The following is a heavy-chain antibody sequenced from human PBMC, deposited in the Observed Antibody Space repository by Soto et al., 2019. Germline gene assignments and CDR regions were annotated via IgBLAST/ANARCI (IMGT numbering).Heavy chain of an antibody. D-gene: IGHD6-25*01. J-gene: IGHJ4*02. CDR3: ARDRRRSYYFDD. V-gene: IGHV3-7*01. Sequence: GSLRLSCAASGFTCSSYWMSWVRQAPGKGLEWVANIKQDGSEKYYVDSVKGRFTISRDNAKNSLYLQMNSLRAEDTAVYYCARDRRRSYYFDDWGQGTLVTVSS. CDR1: GFTCSSYW. CDR2: IKQDGSEK.